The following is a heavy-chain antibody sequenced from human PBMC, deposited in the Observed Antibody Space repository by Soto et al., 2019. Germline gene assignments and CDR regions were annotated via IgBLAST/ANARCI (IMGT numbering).Heavy chain of an antibody. Sequence: QITLNESGPPVVKPAKTLTLTCTFSGFSLTTSGVGVGWIRQSPGKAPEWLALIYWDDDKRYSASLKSRLTITKDTSKNQEVLTMASVDPADTATYYCAHRILRTVFGLVTTTAIYFDFWGQGTPVVVSS. V-gene: IGHV2-5*02. CDR2: IYWDDDK. J-gene: IGHJ4*02. CDR3: AHRILRTVFGLVTTTAIYFDF. CDR1: GFSLTTSGVG. D-gene: IGHD3-3*01.